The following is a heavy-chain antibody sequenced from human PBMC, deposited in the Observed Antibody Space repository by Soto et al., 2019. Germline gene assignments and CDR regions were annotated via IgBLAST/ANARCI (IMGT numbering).Heavy chain of an antibody. V-gene: IGHV3-74*01. Sequence: EVQLVESGGGLVQPGGSLRLSCAASGFTFSTYWMHWVRQAPGKGLVWVSRINSDGSSTTYADSVKGRFTISRDNAKNTLYLQMNSLRAEDSAVYYGARVAGVNGDYVNWFDPWGQGTLVTVSS. CDR2: INSDGSST. CDR3: ARVAGVNGDYVNWFDP. D-gene: IGHD4-17*01. CDR1: GFTFSTYW. J-gene: IGHJ5*02.